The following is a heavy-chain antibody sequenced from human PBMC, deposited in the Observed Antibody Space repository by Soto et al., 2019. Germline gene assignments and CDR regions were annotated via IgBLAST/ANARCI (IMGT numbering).Heavy chain of an antibody. CDR2: INDDGIST. J-gene: IGHJ3*02. Sequence: PGGSLRLSCAASGFTFSMYWMHWVRQVPGKGPEWVSRINDDGISTNYADSVKGRFTISRDNSKNTLYLQMNSLRAEDTAVYYCARDRWNVNAFDIWGQGTMVTVSS. V-gene: IGHV3-74*01. CDR1: GFTFSMYW. D-gene: IGHD1-1*01. CDR3: ARDRWNVNAFDI.